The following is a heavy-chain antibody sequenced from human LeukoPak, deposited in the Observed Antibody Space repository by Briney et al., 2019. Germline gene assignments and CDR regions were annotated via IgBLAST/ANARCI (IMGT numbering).Heavy chain of an antibody. Sequence: PSETLPLTCAVSDFSISNPYYWGWVRQPPGKGLEWIRNIYHSRNTYYNPSLKSRVTISVDTSKNQFSLRLNSVTAADTAVYYCARVEWGSVAALDDWYFDLWGRGTLVAVSS. CDR1: DFSISNPYY. CDR3: ARVEWGSVAALDDWYFDL. V-gene: IGHV4-38-2*01. D-gene: IGHD6-6*01. J-gene: IGHJ2*01. CDR2: IYHSRNT.